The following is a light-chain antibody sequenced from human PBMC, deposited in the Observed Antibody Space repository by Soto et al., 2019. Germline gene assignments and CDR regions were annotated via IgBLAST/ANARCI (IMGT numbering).Light chain of an antibody. CDR3: IQALRTPWT. Sequence: DIVMTQSPLSLPVTPGEPASISCRSSQSLLHSNGYNYLNWYLQKPGQSPQLLIYLGSNRASGVHDRFSSSGSGTDSTLKIRRVEAEVVGVYYCIQALRTPWTFGQGTKVEIK. J-gene: IGKJ1*01. CDR2: LGS. CDR1: QSLLHSNGYNY. V-gene: IGKV2-28*01.